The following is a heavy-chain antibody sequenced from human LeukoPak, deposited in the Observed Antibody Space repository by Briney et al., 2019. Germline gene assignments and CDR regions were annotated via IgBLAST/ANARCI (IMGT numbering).Heavy chain of an antibody. D-gene: IGHD3-10*01. CDR2: MNPNSGNT. CDR3: ARERGAWFGDSYPGLGY. Sequence: ASVKVSCKASGYTFTSYDINWVRQATGQGLEWMGWMNPNSGNTGYAQKFQGRVTMTRNTSISTAYMELSSLRSEDTAVYYCARERGAWFGDSYPGLGYWGQGTLVTVSS. V-gene: IGHV1-8*01. J-gene: IGHJ4*02. CDR1: GYTFTSYD.